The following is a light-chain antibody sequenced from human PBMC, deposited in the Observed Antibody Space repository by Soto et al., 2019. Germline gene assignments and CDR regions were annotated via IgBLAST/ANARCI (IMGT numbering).Light chain of an antibody. Sequence: DIPMTQSPSSLSASVGDRVSITCRARQSISSYLNWYQQKPGKAPKRLIYATSSLQSGVPSRFSGSGYGTDFTLTISSLQPEDFATYYCQHSYRTLWTFGQGTKVEIK. CDR1: QSISSY. J-gene: IGKJ1*01. CDR2: ATS. V-gene: IGKV1-39*01. CDR3: QHSYRTLWT.